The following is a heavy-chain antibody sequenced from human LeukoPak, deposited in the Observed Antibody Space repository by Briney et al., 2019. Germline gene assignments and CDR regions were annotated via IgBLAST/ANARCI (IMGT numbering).Heavy chain of an antibody. CDR1: GGTFSSYA. CDR2: IIPILGIA. V-gene: IGHV1-69*04. CDR3: ARDHPSGTVDY. Sequence: ASVKVSCKASGGTFSSYAISWVRQAPGQGLEWMGRIIPILGIANYAQKFQGRVTITADKSTSTAYMELSSLRSEDTAVYCCARDHPSGTVDYWGQGTLVTVSS. J-gene: IGHJ4*02. D-gene: IGHD1-26*01.